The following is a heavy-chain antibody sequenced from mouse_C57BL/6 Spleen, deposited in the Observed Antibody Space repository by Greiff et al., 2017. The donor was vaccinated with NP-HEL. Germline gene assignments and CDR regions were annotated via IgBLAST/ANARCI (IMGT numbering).Heavy chain of an antibody. CDR2: IDPETGGT. CDR3: RGGYYGYYAMDY. CDR1: GYTFTDYE. Sequence: QVQLQQSGAELVRPGASVTLSCKASGYTFTDYEMHWVKQTPVHGLEWIGAIDPETGGTAYNQKFKGKAILTADKSSSTAYMELRSLTSEDSAVYYCRGGYYGYYAMDYWGQGTSVTVSS. J-gene: IGHJ4*01. V-gene: IGHV1-15*01. D-gene: IGHD2-3*01.